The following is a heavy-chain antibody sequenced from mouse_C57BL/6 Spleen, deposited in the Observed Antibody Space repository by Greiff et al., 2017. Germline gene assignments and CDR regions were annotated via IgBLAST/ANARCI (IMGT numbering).Heavy chain of an antibody. V-gene: IGHV1-76*01. CDR3: AREDYYGSSFYWYFDV. Sequence: QVQLQQSGAELVRPGASVKLSCKASGYTFTDYYINWVKQRPGQGLEWIARIYPGSGNTYYNEKFKGKATLTAEKSSSTAYMQLSSLTSEDSAVYFCAREDYYGSSFYWYFDVWGTGTTVTVSS. J-gene: IGHJ1*03. D-gene: IGHD1-1*01. CDR1: GYTFTDYY. CDR2: IYPGSGNT.